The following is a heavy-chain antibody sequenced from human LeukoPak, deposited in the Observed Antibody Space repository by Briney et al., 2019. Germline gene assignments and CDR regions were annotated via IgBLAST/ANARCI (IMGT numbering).Heavy chain of an antibody. CDR2: IYPGDSDT. Sequence: GESLKISCKGSGYSFTNYWIGWVRQMPGKGLEWMGIIYPGDSDTRYSPSFQGQVTISADKSISTAYLQWSSLKASDTAMYYCARQVDSWPDAFDIWGQGTMVTVSS. CDR3: ARQVDSWPDAFDI. CDR1: GYSFTNYW. D-gene: IGHD6-13*01. J-gene: IGHJ3*02. V-gene: IGHV5-51*01.